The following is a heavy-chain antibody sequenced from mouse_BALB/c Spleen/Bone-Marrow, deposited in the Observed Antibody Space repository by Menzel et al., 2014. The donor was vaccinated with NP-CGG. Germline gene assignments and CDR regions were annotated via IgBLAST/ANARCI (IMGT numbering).Heavy chain of an antibody. J-gene: IGHJ2*01. CDR3: AXXXXXXXXXX. V-gene: IGHV14-3*02. CDR1: GFNIKXTY. Sequence: EVKVEESGAELVKPGASVKLSCTASGFNIKXTYMHWVKQXPEQGLEWIGXXDPANGNAKYDPKFQGKATITADTSSNTAYLQLSSXTSXDTAVYYCAXXXXXXXXXXWGQGTTLTXSS. CDR2: XDPANGNA.